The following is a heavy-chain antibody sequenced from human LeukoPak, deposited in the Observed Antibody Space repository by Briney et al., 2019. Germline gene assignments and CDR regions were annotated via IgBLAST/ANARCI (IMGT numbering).Heavy chain of an antibody. CDR3: LRGWFSDQCGYSYGYEDY. D-gene: IGHD5-18*01. J-gene: IGHJ4*02. V-gene: IGHV4-34*01. Sequence: KPSETLSLTCAVYGGSFSGYYWSWIRQPPGKGLEWIGEINHSGSTNYNPSFKSRVTISVDTSKDQFSLKRGSVTAADLAWFYRLRGWFSDQCGYSYGYEDYWGQETLVSVPS. CDR1: GGSFSGYY. CDR2: INHSGST.